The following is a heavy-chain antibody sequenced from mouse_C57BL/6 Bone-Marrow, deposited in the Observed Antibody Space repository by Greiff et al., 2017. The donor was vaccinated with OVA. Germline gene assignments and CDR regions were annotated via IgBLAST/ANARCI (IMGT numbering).Heavy chain of an antibody. Sequence: VKLQQSGAELVKPGASVNISCKASGYAFSSYWMNWVKQRPGKGLEWIGQIYPGDGDTNYNGKFKGKATLTADKSSSTAYMQLSSLTSEDSAVYFCARWVLIYAMDYWGQGTSVTVSS. CDR1: GYAFSSYW. CDR3: ARWVLIYAMDY. V-gene: IGHV1-80*01. J-gene: IGHJ4*01. CDR2: IYPGDGDT.